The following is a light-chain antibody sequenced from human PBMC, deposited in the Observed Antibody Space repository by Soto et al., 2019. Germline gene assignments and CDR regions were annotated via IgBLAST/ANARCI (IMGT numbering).Light chain of an antibody. CDR2: DAS. J-gene: IGKJ4*01. Sequence: EIVLTQSPATLSLSPGERATLSCRASQSVSSYVAWYQQKPGQAPRLLIYDASNRATGIPARFSGGWSGTDFTLTISSLEPEDFAVYYCQQRSHWPRTFGGGTKVEI. CDR3: QQRSHWPRT. V-gene: IGKV3-11*01. CDR1: QSVSSY.